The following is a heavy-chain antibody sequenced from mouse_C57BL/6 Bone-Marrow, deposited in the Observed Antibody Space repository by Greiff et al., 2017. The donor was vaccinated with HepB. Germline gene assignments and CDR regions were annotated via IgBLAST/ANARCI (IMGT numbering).Heavy chain of an antibody. CDR2: INPNNGGT. V-gene: IGHV1-18*01. CDR1: GYTFTDYN. CDR3: ARDDYAMDY. Sequence: EVKLQQSGPELVKPGASVNIPCKASGYTFTDYNMDWVKQSHGKSLEWIGDINPNNGGTIYNQKFKGKATLTVDKSSSTAYMELRSLTSEDTAVYYCARDDYAMDYWGQGTSVTVSS. J-gene: IGHJ4*01.